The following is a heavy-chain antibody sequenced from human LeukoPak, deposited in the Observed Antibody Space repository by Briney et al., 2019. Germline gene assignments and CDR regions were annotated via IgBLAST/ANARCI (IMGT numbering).Heavy chain of an antibody. Sequence: GGSLRLSCAGITFRSYAMTWVRQAPGKGLEWVSGISGSGADTYYADSVRGRFTVSRDNSNSTLYLQMNSLRAEDTAVYYCAKETLFTVRGYWGQGTLVTVSS. CDR3: AKETLFTVRGY. D-gene: IGHD4-17*01. V-gene: IGHV3-23*01. J-gene: IGHJ4*02. CDR2: ISGSGADT. CDR1: GITFRSYA.